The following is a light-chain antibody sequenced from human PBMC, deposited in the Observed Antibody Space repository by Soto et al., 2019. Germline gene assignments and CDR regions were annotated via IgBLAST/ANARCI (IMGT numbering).Light chain of an antibody. CDR3: AAWDDSLTSRYV. CDR2: GNN. J-gene: IGLJ1*01. CDR1: SANIGAAYN. V-gene: IGLV1-40*01. Sequence: QLVLTQPPSVSGAPGQRVTISCTGSSANIGAAYNVDWYQQLPGTAPKLLIYGNNNRPSGVPARFSGSKSGTSASLAIAGLQAEDEGDYYCAAWDDSLTSRYVFGTGTKLTVL.